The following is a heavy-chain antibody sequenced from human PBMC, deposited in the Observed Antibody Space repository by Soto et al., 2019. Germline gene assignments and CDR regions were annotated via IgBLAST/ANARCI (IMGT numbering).Heavy chain of an antibody. J-gene: IGHJ4*02. CDR3: ARDGLSELMGYYFDS. CDR2: ISYDGSDK. V-gene: IGHV3-30-3*01. Sequence: QVQLVESGGGVVQPGRSLRLSCAASGFSFSSYCVHWVRQAPGKGLEWVAIISYDGSDKFYADSVKGRFTISRDNSKNRLYLQMNSLRAEDAAVYYCARDGLSELMGYYFDSWGQGTLVTVSS. CDR1: GFSFSSYC. D-gene: IGHD1-26*01.